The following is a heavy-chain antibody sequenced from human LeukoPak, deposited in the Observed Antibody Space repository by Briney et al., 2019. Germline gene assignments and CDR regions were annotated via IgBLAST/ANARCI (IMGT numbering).Heavy chain of an antibody. CDR3: ARDPGRITMVRGVIIQTPDY. CDR1: GFTFSSYA. V-gene: IGHV3-23*01. D-gene: IGHD3-10*01. CDR2: LSGSGVTT. J-gene: IGHJ4*02. Sequence: GGSLRLSCAGSGFTFSSYAISFVRQAPGKGLEWVSTLSGSGVTTYYADSVKARFTISRDISKNTLYLQMNSLRAEDTAVYYCARDPGRITMVRGVIIQTPDYWGQGTLVTVSS.